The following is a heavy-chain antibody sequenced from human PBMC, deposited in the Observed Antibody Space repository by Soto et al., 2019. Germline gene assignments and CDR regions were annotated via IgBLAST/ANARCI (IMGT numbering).Heavy chain of an antibody. CDR2: ISSGGST. Sequence: QLQLQESGPGLVKPSETLSLTCTVSGGPITTSGYFWAWIRQPPGKGLEWIGSISSGGSTYYHPSLQSRVAICVDTSKNQFLLRMRSVTAADTAVYYCARQGVGATDYWGQGTLVTVSS. J-gene: IGHJ4*02. V-gene: IGHV4-39*01. CDR1: GGPITTSGYF. CDR3: ARQGVGATDY. D-gene: IGHD1-26*01.